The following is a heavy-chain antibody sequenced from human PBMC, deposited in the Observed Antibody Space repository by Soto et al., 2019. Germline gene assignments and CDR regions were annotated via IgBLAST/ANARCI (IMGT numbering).Heavy chain of an antibody. CDR2: VSIGSST. Sequence: GGSLRLSCAASGFTFSSYAMGWVRQGPGKGLEWVAVVSIGSSTHYADSVRGRFTISRDNSKNTLSLQMNSLTAEDTAVYFCAKRRGAGGHFDYWGQGALVTVSS. D-gene: IGHD2-15*01. CDR3: AKRRGAGGHFDY. J-gene: IGHJ4*02. CDR1: GFTFSSYA. V-gene: IGHV3-23*01.